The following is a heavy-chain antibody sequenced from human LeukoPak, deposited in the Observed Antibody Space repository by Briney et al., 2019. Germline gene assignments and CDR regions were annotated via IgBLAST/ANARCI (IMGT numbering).Heavy chain of an antibody. Sequence: ASVKVSCKASGYTFTSYGTSWVRQAPGQGLEWMGWISAYNGNTNYAQKLQGRVTMTTDTSTSTAYMELRSLRSDDTAVYYCARGPYSSGWFHDAFDIWGQGTMVTVSS. CDR3: ARGPYSSGWFHDAFDI. CDR1: GYTFTSYG. D-gene: IGHD6-19*01. CDR2: ISAYNGNT. V-gene: IGHV1-18*01. J-gene: IGHJ3*02.